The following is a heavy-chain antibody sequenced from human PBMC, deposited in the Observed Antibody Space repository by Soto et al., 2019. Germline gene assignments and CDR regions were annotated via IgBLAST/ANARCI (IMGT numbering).Heavy chain of an antibody. D-gene: IGHD2-2*01. CDR1: GFTFSGDW. CDR3: ARGPRGLYHHDY. V-gene: IGHV3-74*01. CDR2: INMDGSST. J-gene: IGHJ4*02. Sequence: EVQLVESGGGLVQPGGSLRLSCAASGFTFSGDWMHWVRQGAGKGLVWVSRINMDGSSTNYADSVKGRCTISRDNAKNTLYLQMNSLRVDDTAVYFCARGPRGLYHHDYWGQGALVTVSS.